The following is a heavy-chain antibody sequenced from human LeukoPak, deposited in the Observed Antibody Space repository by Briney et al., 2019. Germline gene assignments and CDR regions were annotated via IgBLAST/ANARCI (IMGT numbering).Heavy chain of an antibody. Sequence: ASVKVSCKASGYTFTGYYMHWVRQAPGQGLEWMGWINPNSGGTNYAQKFQGRVTMTRDTSISTAYMELSRLRSDDTAVYYCARGGRYYYDSSGYYSYFDYWGQGTLVTVSS. CDR3: ARGGRYYYDSSGYYSYFDY. CDR1: GYTFTGYY. V-gene: IGHV1-2*02. J-gene: IGHJ4*02. D-gene: IGHD3-22*01. CDR2: INPNSGGT.